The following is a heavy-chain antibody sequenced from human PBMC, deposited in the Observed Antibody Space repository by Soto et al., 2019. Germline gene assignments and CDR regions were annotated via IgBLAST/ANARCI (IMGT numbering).Heavy chain of an antibody. Sequence: VGSLRLSCAASGFIFRSYVMSWVRQAPGKGLEWVSGITGSGGGTYYADSVKGRFTISRDNSQNTLYLQMNSLKVEDTAVYYCAKYLVTGLYSNNYYGMDVWGQGTTLTVSS. CDR3: AKYLVTGLYSNNYYGMDV. J-gene: IGHJ6*02. CDR1: GFIFRSYV. D-gene: IGHD2-21*02. CDR2: ITGSGGGT. V-gene: IGHV3-23*01.